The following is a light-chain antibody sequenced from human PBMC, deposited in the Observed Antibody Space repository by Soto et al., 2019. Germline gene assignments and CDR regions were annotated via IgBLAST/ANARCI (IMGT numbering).Light chain of an antibody. J-gene: IGLJ1*01. V-gene: IGLV2-8*01. CDR1: SSDVGGYNY. CDR2: EVN. CDR3: SSYAGSSNV. Sequence: SALTEPPSASGSPGQSVAISCTGTSSDVGGYNYVSWYQQHPGKAPKLMIYEVNKRPSGVPDRFSGSKSGNTASLTVSGLQAEDEADYYCSSYAGSSNVFGTGPRVTVL.